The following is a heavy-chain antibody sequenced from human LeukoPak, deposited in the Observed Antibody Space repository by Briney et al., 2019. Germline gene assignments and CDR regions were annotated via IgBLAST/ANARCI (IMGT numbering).Heavy chain of an antibody. Sequence: GGSLRLSCAASGFTFSSYAMHWVRQAPGKGLEWVAVISYDGSNKYYADSVKGRFTISRDNSKNTLCLQMNSLRAEDTAVYYCARAESGYGLFDYWGQGTLVTVSS. CDR2: ISYDGSNK. CDR3: ARAESGYGLFDY. CDR1: GFTFSSYA. J-gene: IGHJ4*02. V-gene: IGHV3-30-3*01. D-gene: IGHD3-3*01.